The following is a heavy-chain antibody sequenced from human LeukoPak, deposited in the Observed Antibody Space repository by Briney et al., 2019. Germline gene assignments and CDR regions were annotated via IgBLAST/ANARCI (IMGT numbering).Heavy chain of an antibody. CDR3: AGEAPADPTDY. CDR1: GGSISSDIYY. J-gene: IGHJ4*02. V-gene: IGHV4-61*02. D-gene: IGHD2-2*01. CDR2: IYTSGST. Sequence: SETLSLTCTVSGGSISSDIYYWSWIRQPAGKGLEWIGRIYTSGSTNYNPSLKSRVTISVDTSKNQFSLKLSSVTAADTAVYYCAGEAPADPTDYWGQGTLVTVSS.